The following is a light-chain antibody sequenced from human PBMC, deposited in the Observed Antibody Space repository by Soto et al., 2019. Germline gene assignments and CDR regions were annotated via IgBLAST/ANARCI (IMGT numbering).Light chain of an antibody. Sequence: EIVLTQSPATLSLSPGERATLSCRASQSVSTYFAWYQQKPGQPPRLLIYDTSNRATGIPARFSGSGSGTDFTLTISSLEPEDFAVYYCQQRGNWPLTFGQGTKVDI. J-gene: IGKJ1*01. CDR3: QQRGNWPLT. V-gene: IGKV3-11*01. CDR2: DTS. CDR1: QSVSTY.